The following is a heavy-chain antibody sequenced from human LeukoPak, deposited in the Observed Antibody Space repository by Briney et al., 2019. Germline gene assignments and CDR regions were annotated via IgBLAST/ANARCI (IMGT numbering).Heavy chain of an antibody. Sequence: PSETLSLTCAVYGGSFSGYYWSWIRQPPGKGLEWIGEINHSGSTNYNPSLKSRVTISVDTSKNQFSLKLSSVTAADTAVYYCARDNYYDSSGPTVVWGQGTTVTVSS. CDR1: GGSFSGYY. CDR3: ARDNYYDSSGPTVV. D-gene: IGHD3-22*01. CDR2: INHSGST. V-gene: IGHV4-34*01. J-gene: IGHJ6*02.